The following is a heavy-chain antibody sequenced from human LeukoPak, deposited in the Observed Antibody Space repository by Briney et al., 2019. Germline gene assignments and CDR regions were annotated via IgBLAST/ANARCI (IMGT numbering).Heavy chain of an antibody. D-gene: IGHD6-6*01. J-gene: IGHJ4*02. CDR3: ARRSSIGTRLFDY. Sequence: GESLKISCKGSGYTFTNYWIGWVRQMPGKGLEWMGIIYPGDSDTIYSPSFQGQVTISVDKSINTAYLQWSSLKASDTAIYYCARRSSIGTRLFDYWGQGTLVTVSS. V-gene: IGHV5-51*01. CDR1: GYTFTNYW. CDR2: IYPGDSDT.